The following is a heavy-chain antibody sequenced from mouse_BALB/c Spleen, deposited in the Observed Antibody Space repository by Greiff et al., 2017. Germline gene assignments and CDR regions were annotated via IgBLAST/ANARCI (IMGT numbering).Heavy chain of an antibody. D-gene: IGHD1-1*01. V-gene: IGHV5-4*02. CDR2: ISDGGSYT. CDR1: GFTFSDYY. J-gene: IGHJ3*01. Sequence: EVQLQESGGGLVKPGGSLKLSCAASGFTFSDYYMYWVRQTPEKRLEWVATISDGGSYTYYPDSVKGRFTISRDNAKNNLYLQMSSLKSEDTAMYYCARDAEGSSPWFAYWGQGTLVTVSA. CDR3: ARDAEGSSPWFAY.